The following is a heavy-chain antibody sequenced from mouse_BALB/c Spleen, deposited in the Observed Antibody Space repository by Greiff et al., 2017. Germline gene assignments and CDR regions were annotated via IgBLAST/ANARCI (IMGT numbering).Heavy chain of an antibody. V-gene: IGHV5-6-2*01. Sequence: EVQRVESGGGLVKPGGSLKLSCAASGFTFSSYYMSWVRQTPEKRLEWVAAINSNGGSTYYPDTVKGRFTISRDNAKNTLYLQMSSLKSEDAALYYCAGRNPSWFAYWGQGTLVTVSA. J-gene: IGHJ3*01. CDR3: AGRNPSWFAY. CDR2: INSNGGST. CDR1: GFTFSSYY.